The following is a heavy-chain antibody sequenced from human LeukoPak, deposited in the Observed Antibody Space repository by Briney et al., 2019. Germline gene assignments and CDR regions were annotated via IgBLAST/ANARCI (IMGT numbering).Heavy chain of an antibody. J-gene: IGHJ4*02. CDR1: GFIFSSYG. CDR2: IWYDGSNK. CDR3: VRDGGAGFDY. V-gene: IGHV3-33*01. Sequence: GGSLRLSCAASGFIFSSYGMHWVRQAPGKGLEWVAVIWYDGSNKYYADSVKGRFTISRDDSKNTLYRQMDSLRAEDTAVYCCVRDGGAGFDYWGQGTLVTVSS. D-gene: IGHD1-14*01.